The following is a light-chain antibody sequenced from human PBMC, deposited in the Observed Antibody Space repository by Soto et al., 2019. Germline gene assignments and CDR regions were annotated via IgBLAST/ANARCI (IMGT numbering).Light chain of an antibody. V-gene: IGKV1-39*01. CDR2: AAY. Sequence: DIQMTQSPSSLSASVGDRVTITCRAGQDIRNYLNWYQQKPGKAPNVLIYAAYTLQTGVPSRFSGSGSGTDFTLTISSLQPEDFAVYYCQQYGSSPPWTFGQGTKVEIK. CDR1: QDIRNY. J-gene: IGKJ1*01. CDR3: QQYGSSPPWT.